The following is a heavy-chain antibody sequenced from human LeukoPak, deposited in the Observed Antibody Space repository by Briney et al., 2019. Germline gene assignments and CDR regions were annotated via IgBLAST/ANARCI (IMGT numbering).Heavy chain of an antibody. Sequence: PEGSLRLSCAASGFTFSDYWMSWVRQAPGKGLEWVASIKFDESEKHYMDSVKGRFTISRDSAKSSLYLQMNSLRAEDTAVYFCARVTTNGYFEYWGQGSLVTVSP. CDR2: IKFDESEK. CDR1: GFTFSDYW. D-gene: IGHD1-1*01. CDR3: ARVTTNGYFEY. V-gene: IGHV3-7*04. J-gene: IGHJ4*02.